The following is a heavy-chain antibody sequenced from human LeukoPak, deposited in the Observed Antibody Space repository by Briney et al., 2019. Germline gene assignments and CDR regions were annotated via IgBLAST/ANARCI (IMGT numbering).Heavy chain of an antibody. J-gene: IGHJ5*02. Sequence: SETLSLTCTVSSVSISSSNSYWGWIRQPPGKGLEWIGSIYNSGSTNYNPSLKCRVTISVDTSKNQFPLKLSSVTAADTAVYYCARGVVVVAAGAYNWFDPWGQGTLVTVSS. CDR3: ARGVVVVAAGAYNWFDP. CDR2: IYNSGST. D-gene: IGHD2-15*01. V-gene: IGHV4-39*06. CDR1: SVSISSSNSY.